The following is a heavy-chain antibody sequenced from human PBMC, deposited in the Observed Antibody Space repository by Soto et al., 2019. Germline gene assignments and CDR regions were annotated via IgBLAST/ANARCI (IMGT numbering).Heavy chain of an antibody. J-gene: IGHJ4*02. CDR3: ARTTAVPNTLRSRYFFDY. CDR1: GDSVTSVSDY. D-gene: IGHD4-17*01. V-gene: IGHV4-61*01. CDR2: VYYSGTT. Sequence: SETLSLTCTVSGDSVTSVSDYWSWIRQPPGKRLEWIGYVYYSGTTNYNPSLKSRVTISVDLSKNQFSLRLSSVTTADTALYYCARTTAVPNTLRSRYFFDYWGQGTLVTVSS.